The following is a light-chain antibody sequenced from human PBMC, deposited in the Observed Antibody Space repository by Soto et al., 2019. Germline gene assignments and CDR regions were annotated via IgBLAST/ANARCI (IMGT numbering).Light chain of an antibody. J-gene: IGKJ1*01. V-gene: IGKV1-9*01. Sequence: QLNRAASCLCASVGDRVTITCRASQGISSYLAWYQQKPGKAPKLLIYAASTLQSGVPSRFSGSGSGTEFTLTISSLQPEDFATYYCQQLNSYPPWTFGQGTKVDIK. CDR1: QGISSY. CDR3: QQLNSYPPWT. CDR2: AAS.